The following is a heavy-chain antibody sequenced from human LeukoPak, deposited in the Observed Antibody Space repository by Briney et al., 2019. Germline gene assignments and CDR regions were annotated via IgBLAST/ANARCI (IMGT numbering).Heavy chain of an antibody. D-gene: IGHD6-13*01. CDR2: ILYDGSNK. CDR3: ARDFAAAGIFDY. Sequence: GGSLRLSCAASGFTFSSYAMHWVRQAPGKGLEWVALILYDGSNKYYADSVKGRFTISRDNSKNTLYMQMNSLRAEDTAVYYCARDFAAAGIFDYWGQGTLVTVSS. CDR1: GFTFSSYA. V-gene: IGHV3-30*04. J-gene: IGHJ4*02.